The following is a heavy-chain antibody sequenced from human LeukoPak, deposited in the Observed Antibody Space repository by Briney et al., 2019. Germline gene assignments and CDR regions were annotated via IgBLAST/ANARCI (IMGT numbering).Heavy chain of an antibody. CDR1: GYNFANYW. D-gene: IGHD4-23*01. J-gene: IGHJ3*02. CDR2: IYPGDSDT. V-gene: IGHV5-51*01. CDR3: ARTDYGGTHAFDI. Sequence: GESLKISCKGSGYNFANYWIGWVRQMPGKGLEWMGIIYPGDSDTRYSPSFQGQVTISADKSISTAYLQWSSLKASDTAMYYCARTDYGGTHAFDIWGQGTMVTVSS.